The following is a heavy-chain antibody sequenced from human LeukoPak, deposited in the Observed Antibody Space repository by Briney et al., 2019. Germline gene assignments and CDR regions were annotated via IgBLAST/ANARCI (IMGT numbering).Heavy chain of an antibody. J-gene: IGHJ3*02. D-gene: IGHD6-13*01. CDR1: GFTFSSYG. Sequence: GRSLRLSCAASGFTFSSYGMPWVRQAPGKGLEWVAVISYDGSNKYYADSVKGRFTISRDNSKNTLYLQMNSLRAEDTAVYYCAKDRRSSVLADAFDIWGQGTMVTVSS. CDR3: AKDRRSSVLADAFDI. CDR2: ISYDGSNK. V-gene: IGHV3-30*18.